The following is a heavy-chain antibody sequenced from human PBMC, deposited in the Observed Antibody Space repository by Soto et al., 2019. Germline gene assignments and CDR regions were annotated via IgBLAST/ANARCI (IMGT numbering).Heavy chain of an antibody. CDR1: GGSISSSSYY. D-gene: IGHD3-10*01. CDR3: ARRGSGSYAYY. V-gene: IGHV4-39*01. CDR2: IYYSGST. J-gene: IGHJ4*02. Sequence: QLQLQESGPGLVKPSETLALTCTVSGGSISSSSYYWGWIRQPPGKGLEWIGSIYYSGSTYYNPSLKSRVTISVDTSKNQFSLRLSSVTAADTAVYYCARRGSGSYAYYWGKGTLVTVSS.